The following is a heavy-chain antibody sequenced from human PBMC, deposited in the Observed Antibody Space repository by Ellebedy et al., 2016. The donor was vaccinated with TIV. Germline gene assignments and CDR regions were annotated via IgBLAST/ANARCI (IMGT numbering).Heavy chain of an antibody. D-gene: IGHD3-16*01. CDR3: ARGRTTLITKPKYFDY. CDR1: GGSFSGYH. V-gene: IGHV4-34*01. Sequence: GSLRLSXAVYGGSFSGYHWSWIRQPPGKGLEWIGEITNDGSANYNSSLKSRVTISVDTSKNQFSLKLTSVTAADTAVYYCARGRTTLITKPKYFDYWGQGSLVTVYS. J-gene: IGHJ4*02. CDR2: ITNDGSA.